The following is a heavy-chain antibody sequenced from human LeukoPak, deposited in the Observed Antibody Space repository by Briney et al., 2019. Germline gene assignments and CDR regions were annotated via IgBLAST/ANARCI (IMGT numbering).Heavy chain of an antibody. CDR1: GGSFSGYY. J-gene: IGHJ4*02. D-gene: IGHD3-9*01. CDR3: ATQWDILTGYDLLFDY. Sequence: PSETLSLTCAVYGGSFSGYYWSWVRQAPGKGLEWVSAISGSGGSTYYADSVKGRFTISRDNSKNTLYLQMNSLRAEDTAVYYCATQWDILTGYDLLFDYWGQGTLVTVSS. V-gene: IGHV3-23*01. CDR2: ISGSGGST.